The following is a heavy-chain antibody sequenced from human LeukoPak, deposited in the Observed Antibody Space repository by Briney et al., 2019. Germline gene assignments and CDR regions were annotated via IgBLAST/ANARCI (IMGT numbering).Heavy chain of an antibody. D-gene: IGHD3-22*01. CDR2: INHSGRT. V-gene: IGHV4-34*01. CDR3: ASDRHYYDSSGRHYYYYMDV. CDR1: GGSFSGYY. Sequence: ASETLSLTCAVYGGSFSGYYWSWIRQPPGKGREWIGEINHSGRTNYNPSLKSRVTISVDTSKNQFSLKLSSVTAADTAVHSCASDRHYYDSSGRHYYYYMDVRGKGTTVTVS. J-gene: IGHJ6*03.